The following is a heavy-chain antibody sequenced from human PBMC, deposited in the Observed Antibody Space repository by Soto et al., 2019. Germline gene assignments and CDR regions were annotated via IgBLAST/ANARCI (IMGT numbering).Heavy chain of an antibody. D-gene: IGHD3-22*01. V-gene: IGHV1-18*01. CDR3: AAGEPPSLYDSSGSYYPFDY. J-gene: IGHJ4*02. CDR1: GYTFTSYG. Sequence: GASVKVSCKASGYTFTSYGISWVRQAPGQGLEWMGWISAYNGNTNYAQKLQGRVTMTTDTSTSTAYMELRSLRSDDTAVYYCAAGEPPSLYDSSGSYYPFDYWGQGTLVTVSS. CDR2: ISAYNGNT.